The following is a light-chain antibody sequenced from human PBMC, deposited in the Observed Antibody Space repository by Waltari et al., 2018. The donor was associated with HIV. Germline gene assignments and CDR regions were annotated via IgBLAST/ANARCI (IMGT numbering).Light chain of an antibody. V-gene: IGKV1-5*03. CDR2: KAS. J-gene: IGKJ2*03. Sequence: DIQMTQSPSTLSASVADRVTMSCRASQTIRRWLAWYKQKPWKAPKLLSYKASSLETGVPSRFSGSASGTEFTLTISSLQPDDVATYYCQQYDTYEYSFGQGTKLEI. CDR3: QQYDTYEYS. CDR1: QTIRRW.